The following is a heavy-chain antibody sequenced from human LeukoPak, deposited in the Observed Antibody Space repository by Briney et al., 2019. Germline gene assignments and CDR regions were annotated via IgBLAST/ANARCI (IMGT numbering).Heavy chain of an antibody. Sequence: PSETLSLTCTVSGGSISSSSYDWGWIRQPPGKGLEWIGNIYYSGSTYYNPSLKSRVTMSVDTSKNQFSLKLSSVTAADTAVYYCARLPRATVTTTGFDYWGQGTLVIVSS. CDR3: ARLPRATVTTTGFDY. V-gene: IGHV4-39*01. CDR1: GGSISSSSYD. J-gene: IGHJ4*02. D-gene: IGHD4-11*01. CDR2: IYYSGST.